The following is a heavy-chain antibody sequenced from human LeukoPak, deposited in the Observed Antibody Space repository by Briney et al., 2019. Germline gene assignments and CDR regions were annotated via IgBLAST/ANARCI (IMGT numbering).Heavy chain of an antibody. CDR2: INPNSGGT. CDR3: GRVGCTNINCLNWFDP. Sequence: ASVKVSCKASGYTXTDYYLHWVRQAPGQGLEWMGWINPNSGGTKYAQKFQGRVTMTRDTSSSTAYMELSRLRSDDTAVCYCGRVGCTNINCLNWFDPWGQGTLAIVSS. V-gene: IGHV1-2*02. J-gene: IGHJ5*02. CDR1: GYTXTDYY. D-gene: IGHD2-8*01.